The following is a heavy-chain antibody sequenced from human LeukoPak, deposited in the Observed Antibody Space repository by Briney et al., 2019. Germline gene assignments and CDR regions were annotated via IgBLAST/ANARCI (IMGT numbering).Heavy chain of an antibody. J-gene: IGHJ4*02. CDR3: ARVGGGY. CDR1: GFTFSSYG. D-gene: IGHD3-16*01. V-gene: IGHV3-66*01. Sequence: GGSLRLSCAASGFTFSSYGMSWVRQAPGKGLEWVSVIYSGGSTYYADSVKGRFTISRDNSKNTLYLQMNSLRAEDTAVYYCARVGGGYWGQGTLVTVSS. CDR2: IYSGGST.